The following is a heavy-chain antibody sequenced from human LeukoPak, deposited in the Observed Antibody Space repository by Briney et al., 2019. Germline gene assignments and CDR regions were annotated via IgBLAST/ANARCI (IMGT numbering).Heavy chain of an antibody. CDR1: GFTFSSYG. V-gene: IGHV3-30*18. J-gene: IGHJ6*02. CDR2: ISYDGSNK. D-gene: IGHD4-17*01. Sequence: GRSLRLSCAASGFTFSSYGMHWVRQAPGKGLEWVAVISYDGSNKYYADSVKGRFTISRDNSKNTLYLQMNSLRAEDTAVYYCAKTHSYPNYGDLYYYGMDVWGQGTTVTVSS. CDR3: AKTHSYPNYGDLYYYGMDV.